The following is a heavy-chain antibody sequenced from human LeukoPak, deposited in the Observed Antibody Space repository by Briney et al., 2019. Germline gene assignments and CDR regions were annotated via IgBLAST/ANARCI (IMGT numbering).Heavy chain of an antibody. CDR1: GGSISSYC. CDR3: ARGRAGGYDAFDI. CDR2: IYYSGSI. J-gene: IGHJ3*02. D-gene: IGHD5-12*01. Sequence: SETLSLPCTVSGGSISSYCWSWIRQPPGKGLDWIGHIYYSGSISYNPSLKSRVTISVDTSKNQFSLKLNFVTAADTAVYYCARGRAGGYDAFDIWGQGTMLTVSS. V-gene: IGHV4-59*01.